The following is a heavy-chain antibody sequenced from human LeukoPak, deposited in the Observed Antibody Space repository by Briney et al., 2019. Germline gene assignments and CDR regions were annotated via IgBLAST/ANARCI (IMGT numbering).Heavy chain of an antibody. CDR3: ASVDSSGWYYFDY. CDR2: INAGNGNT. CDR1: GYTFTSYA. V-gene: IGHV1-3*01. J-gene: IGHJ4*02. Sequence: ASVKVTCKASGYTFTSYAMHWVRQAPGQRLEWMGWINAGNGNTKYSQKFQGRVTITRDTSASTAYMELSSLRSEDTAVYYCASVDSSGWYYFDYWGQGTLVTVSS. D-gene: IGHD6-19*01.